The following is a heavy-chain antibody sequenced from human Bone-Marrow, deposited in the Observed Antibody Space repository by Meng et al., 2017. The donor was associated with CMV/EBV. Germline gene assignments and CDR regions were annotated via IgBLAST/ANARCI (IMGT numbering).Heavy chain of an antibody. J-gene: IGHJ4*02. CDR2: MNPNSGNT. CDR3: ARDSYTSSWYEY. D-gene: IGHD6-13*01. CDR1: GYTFTSYD. V-gene: IGHV1-8*01. Sequence: ASVKVSCKASGYTFTSYDINWVRQATGQGLEWMGWMNPNSGNTRYAQKLQGRVTMTTDTSTSTAYMELRSLRSDDTAVYYCARDSYTSSWYEYWGQGALVTVSS.